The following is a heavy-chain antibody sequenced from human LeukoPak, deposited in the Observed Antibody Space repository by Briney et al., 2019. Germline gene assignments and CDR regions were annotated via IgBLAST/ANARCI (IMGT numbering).Heavy chain of an antibody. D-gene: IGHD1-1*01. Sequence: SETPSLTCTVSGGSISSNSYYWGWIRQPPGKGLEWIGSIYYSGSTYYNPSLKSRVTISVDTSKNQFSLKLSSVTAADTAVYYCARHGTNGPFDYWGQGTLVTVSS. CDR2: IYYSGST. CDR1: GGSISSNSYY. V-gene: IGHV4-39*01. CDR3: ARHGTNGPFDY. J-gene: IGHJ4*02.